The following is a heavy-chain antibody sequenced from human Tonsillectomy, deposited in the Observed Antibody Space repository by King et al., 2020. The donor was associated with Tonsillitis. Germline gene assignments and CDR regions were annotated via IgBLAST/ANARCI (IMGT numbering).Heavy chain of an antibody. V-gene: IGHV4-59*08. CDR2: IYYSGST. J-gene: IGHJ4*02. D-gene: IGHD4-17*01. CDR1: GGSISSYY. Sequence: LQLQESGPGLVKPSETLSLTCTVSGGSISSYYWSWIRQPPGKGLEWIGYIYYSGSTNYNPSLKSRVAISLDTSKNQFSLKLSSVTAADTAVYYCARHGRGDYGELDYWGQGTLVTVSS. CDR3: ARHGRGDYGELDY.